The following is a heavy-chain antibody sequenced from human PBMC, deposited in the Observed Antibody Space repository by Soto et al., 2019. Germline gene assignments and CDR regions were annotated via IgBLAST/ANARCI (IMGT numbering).Heavy chain of an antibody. CDR2: ISPYNGTT. CDR3: ARDGERDTGLNFYYYLHGMDA. J-gene: IGHJ6*02. D-gene: IGHD1-1*01. Sequence: EASVKVSCQASCYTFTTYGISWVRQAPGQGLEWVGWISPYNGTTKYAEKFQGEMTMTTDTATSTAYMDLRSLRSDDTAVYYCARDGERDTGLNFYYYLHGMDAWGQGTRVTVSS. CDR1: CYTFTTYG. V-gene: IGHV1-18*04.